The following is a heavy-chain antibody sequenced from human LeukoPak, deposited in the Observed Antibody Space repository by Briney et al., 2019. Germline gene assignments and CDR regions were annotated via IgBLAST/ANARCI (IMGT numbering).Heavy chain of an antibody. CDR1: GYTFTGYY. Sequence: GASVKVSCKASGYTFTGYYMHWVRQVPGQGLEWMGWINPNSGGTNYAQKFQGRVTMTRDTSISTAYMELSRLRSDDTAVYYCARGGMHSSGWPDYWGQGTLVTVSS. J-gene: IGHJ4*02. D-gene: IGHD6-19*01. V-gene: IGHV1-2*02. CDR3: ARGGMHSSGWPDY. CDR2: INPNSGGT.